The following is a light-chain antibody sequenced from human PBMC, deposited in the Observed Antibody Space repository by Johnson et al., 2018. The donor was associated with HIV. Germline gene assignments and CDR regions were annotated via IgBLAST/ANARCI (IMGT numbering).Light chain of an antibody. CDR2: RNN. J-gene: IGLJ1*01. V-gene: IGLV1-47*01. Sequence: QSVLTQPPSVSAAPGQKVTISCSGSSSNIGNNYVSWYQQIPGTAPKLLIYRNNQRPSGVPDRFSGSKSGTSASLAIRGLQAEDEADYYCAAWDDSLRGVFGTGTKVTVL. CDR3: AAWDDSLRGV. CDR1: SSNIGNNY.